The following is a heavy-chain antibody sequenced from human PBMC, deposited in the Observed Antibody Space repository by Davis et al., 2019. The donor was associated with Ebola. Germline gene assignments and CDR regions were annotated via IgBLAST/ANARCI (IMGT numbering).Heavy chain of an antibody. J-gene: IGHJ4*02. Sequence: GGSLRLSCAASGFTFSSHAMSWVRQAPGKGLEWVSVISGSGGRTFYADSVKGRFTISRANSKNTLYVQMNSLKTEDTAVYYCTATVTTSDYWGQGTLVTVSS. CDR2: ISGSGGRT. CDR1: GFTFSSHA. CDR3: TATVTTSDY. V-gene: IGHV3-23*01. D-gene: IGHD4-17*01.